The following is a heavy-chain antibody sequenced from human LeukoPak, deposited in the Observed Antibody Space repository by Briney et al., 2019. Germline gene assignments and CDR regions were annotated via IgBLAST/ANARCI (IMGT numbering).Heavy chain of an antibody. Sequence: NPSETLSLTCTVSGGSISSYYWSWIRQPPGKGLEWIGYIYYSGSTNYNPSLKSRVTISVDTSKNQFSLKLSSVTAADTAVYYCARSYYDSSGYYPDYYFDYWGQGTLVTVSS. J-gene: IGHJ4*02. CDR3: ARSYYDSSGYYPDYYFDY. CDR2: IYYSGST. D-gene: IGHD3-22*01. CDR1: GGSISSYY. V-gene: IGHV4-59*01.